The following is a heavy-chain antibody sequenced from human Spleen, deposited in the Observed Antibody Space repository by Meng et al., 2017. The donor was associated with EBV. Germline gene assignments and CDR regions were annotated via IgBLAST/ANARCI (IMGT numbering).Heavy chain of an antibody. J-gene: IGHJ1*01. CDR1: GGTFSNYA. CDR2: IVPVFDSA. D-gene: IGHD4-17*01. CDR3: ASIDSGDYGYFQH. Sequence: QVRLVHSGAEVKKPGSSVKVSCKASGGTFSNYAINWVRQASGQGLEWMGGIVPVFDSANYAQNFQDRVTITADESTSTTYMELSSLRSEDTAVYYCASIDSGDYGYFQHWGQGTLVTVSS. V-gene: IGHV1-69*01.